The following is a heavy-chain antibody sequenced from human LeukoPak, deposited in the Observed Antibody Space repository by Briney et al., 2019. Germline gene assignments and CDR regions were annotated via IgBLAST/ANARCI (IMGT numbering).Heavy chain of an antibody. CDR2: IYSGEVT. V-gene: IGHV3-53*01. D-gene: IGHD3-10*01. CDR1: GLTISSNY. CDR3: ARISGVSFDI. J-gene: IGHJ3*02. Sequence: GGSLRLSCAASGLTISSNYMTWVRQAQGTGLEWVSLIYSGEVTFYADSVKGRFTISRDTSHNTLYLQMNRLRTADTAVYYCARISGVSFDIWGQGTTVTV.